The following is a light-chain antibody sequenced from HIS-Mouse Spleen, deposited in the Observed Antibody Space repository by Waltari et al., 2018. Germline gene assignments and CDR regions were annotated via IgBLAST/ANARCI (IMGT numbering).Light chain of an antibody. J-gene: IGLJ2*01. Sequence: QSALTQPPSASGSPGQSVTISCPGTSSSVGGYNYVYWYQQHPGNAPKLMIYEGSKRPSGFPDRFSGSKSGNTASLTVSGLQAEDEADYYCSSYEGSNNVVFGGGTKLTVL. CDR1: SSSVGGYNY. V-gene: IGLV2-8*01. CDR3: SSYEGSNNVV. CDR2: EGS.